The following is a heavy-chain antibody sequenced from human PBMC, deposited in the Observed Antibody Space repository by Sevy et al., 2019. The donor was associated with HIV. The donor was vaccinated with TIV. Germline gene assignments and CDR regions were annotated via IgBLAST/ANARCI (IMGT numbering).Heavy chain of an antibody. CDR3: AREGCTKPHDY. D-gene: IGHD2-8*01. CDR2: LSFGGGEI. V-gene: IGHV3-23*01. CDR1: GFTFSKYS. Sequence: GGSLRLSCAASGFTFSKYSMSWVRQPPGKGLEWVSTLSFGGGEINYADSVKGRFTISRDNSKSSVYLQMNNLRPEDTAVDYSAREGCTKPHDYWGQGTLVTVSS. J-gene: IGHJ4*02.